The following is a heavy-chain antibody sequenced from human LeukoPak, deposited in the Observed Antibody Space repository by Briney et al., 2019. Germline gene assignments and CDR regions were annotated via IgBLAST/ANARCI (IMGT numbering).Heavy chain of an antibody. CDR2: IYYSGST. CDR1: GGSISSYY. D-gene: IGHD6-6*01. V-gene: IGHV4-59*01. CDR3: ASESARYSSSPPQVY. Sequence: SETLSLTCTVSGGSISSYYWSWIRQPPGKGLEWIGYIYYSGSTNYNPSLKSRVTISVDTSKNQFSLKLSSVTAADTAVYYCASESARYSSSPPQVYWGQGTLVTVSS. J-gene: IGHJ4*02.